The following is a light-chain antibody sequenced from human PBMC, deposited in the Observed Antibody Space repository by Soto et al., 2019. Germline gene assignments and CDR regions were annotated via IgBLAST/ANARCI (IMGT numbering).Light chain of an antibody. V-gene: IGKV3-20*01. CDR3: QLYGSSPPRYT. J-gene: IGKJ2*01. Sequence: EIVLTQSPGTLYLSPGERATLSCMASQSVSSNYLAWYQQKRGQAPRLLIYAASARATGIPDRFSGSGSGAAFTLTISRLEPEDFAVYFCQLYGSSPPRYTFGQGTKLEIK. CDR2: AAS. CDR1: QSVSSNY.